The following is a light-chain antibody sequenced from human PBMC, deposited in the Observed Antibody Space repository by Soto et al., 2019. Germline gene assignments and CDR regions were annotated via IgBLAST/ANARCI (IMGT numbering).Light chain of an antibody. Sequence: DIQMTQSPSSLSASVVDRVTITCLASQSISSYLNWYQQKPGKAPKLLIYAASSLQSGVPSRFSGSGSGTDFTLTISSLQPEDFATYYCQQSYSTPQITFGQGTRLEIK. CDR2: AAS. V-gene: IGKV1-39*01. J-gene: IGKJ5*01. CDR3: QQSYSTPQIT. CDR1: QSISSY.